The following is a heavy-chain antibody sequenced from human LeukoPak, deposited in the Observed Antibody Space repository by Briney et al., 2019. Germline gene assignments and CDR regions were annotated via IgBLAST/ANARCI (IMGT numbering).Heavy chain of an antibody. CDR3: ARDWDQLVPSKGGPPRYFYFMDV. CDR2: IDPNRGGT. V-gene: IGHV1-2*07. D-gene: IGHD2-15*01. J-gene: IGHJ6*03. CDR1: GYTFTDYN. Sequence: ASVKVSCKTSGYTFTDYNMHWVRQAPGQGLEWMGWIDPNRGGTNYAHRFQDRVTITRDTSISTVYMELNNLRSDDTAVYYCARDWDQLVPSKGGPPRYFYFMDVWGKGTSVIVSS.